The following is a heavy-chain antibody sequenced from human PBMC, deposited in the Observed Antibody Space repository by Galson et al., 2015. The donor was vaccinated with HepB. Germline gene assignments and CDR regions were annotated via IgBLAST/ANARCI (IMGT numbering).Heavy chain of an antibody. D-gene: IGHD2-15*01. J-gene: IGHJ5*02. Sequence: SLRLSCAASGFTFSSYAMHWVRQAPGKGLEWVAVISYDGSNKYYADSVKGRFTISRDNSKNTLFLQMNSLRAEDTAVYYCARGVVVVVAAAGENWFDPWGQGTLVTVSS. CDR2: ISYDGSNK. CDR1: GFTFSSYA. CDR3: ARGVVVVVAAAGENWFDP. V-gene: IGHV3-30-3*01.